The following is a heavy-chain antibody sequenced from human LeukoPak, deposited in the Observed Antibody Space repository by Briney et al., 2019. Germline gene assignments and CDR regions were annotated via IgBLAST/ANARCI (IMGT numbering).Heavy chain of an antibody. V-gene: IGHV3-7*04. CDR2: MKQDGSEK. J-gene: IGHJ4*02. D-gene: IGHD3-10*01. CDR3: ARGGSGSYPDFDY. Sequence: GGCLRLSCSASGFRFSGYWMSWVRQAPGKGLEWVANMKQDGSEKYYVDSVKGRFTISRDNAKNSLYLQMNSLRAEDTAVYYCARGGSGSYPDFDYWGQGTLVTVSS. CDR1: GFRFSGYW.